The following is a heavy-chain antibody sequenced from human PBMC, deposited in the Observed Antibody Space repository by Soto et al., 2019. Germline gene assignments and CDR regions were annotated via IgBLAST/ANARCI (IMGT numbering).Heavy chain of an antibody. J-gene: IGHJ4*02. CDR1: GFTFSSYG. CDR2: LSYDGSNK. D-gene: IGHD1-26*01. V-gene: IGHV3-30*18. Sequence: TGGSLRLSCAASGFTFSSYGMHWVRQAPGKGLEWVAILSYDGSNKYYADSVKGRFTISRDNSKNTLYLQMNSLRAEDTAVYYCAKDSVVGAILSYFDYWGQGTLVTVSS. CDR3: AKDSVVGAILSYFDY.